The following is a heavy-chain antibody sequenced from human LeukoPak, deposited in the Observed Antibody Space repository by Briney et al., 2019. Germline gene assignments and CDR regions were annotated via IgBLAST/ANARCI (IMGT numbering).Heavy chain of an antibody. V-gene: IGHV3-11*05. D-gene: IGHD3-22*01. CDR1: GFTFSDYY. CDR2: ISSSSSYT. CDR3: ARERLSTYYYDSSGSEDLDY. Sequence: GGSLRLSCAASGFTFSDYYMSWIRQAPGKGLEWVSYISSSSSYTNYADSVKGRFTISRDNAKNSLYLQMNSLRAEDTAVCYCARERLSTYYYDSSGSEDLDYWGQGTLVTVSS. J-gene: IGHJ4*02.